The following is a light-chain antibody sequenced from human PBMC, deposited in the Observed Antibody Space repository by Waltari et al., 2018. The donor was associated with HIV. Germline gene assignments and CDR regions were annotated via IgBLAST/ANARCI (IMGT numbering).Light chain of an antibody. CDR3: MQALQAPST. CDR2: LGS. CDR1: QSLLHSNGYNY. Sequence: DIVMTQSPLSLPVTPGEPASISCRSSQSLLHSNGYNYLDWYLQKPGQSPQLLIYLGSNRASGVPDRFSGSGSGTDFTLKISRVEAEDVGVYYCMQALQAPSTCGGGTKVEMK. V-gene: IGKV2-28*01. J-gene: IGKJ4*01.